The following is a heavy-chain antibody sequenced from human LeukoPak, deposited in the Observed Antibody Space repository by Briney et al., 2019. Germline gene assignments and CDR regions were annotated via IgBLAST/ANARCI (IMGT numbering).Heavy chain of an antibody. V-gene: IGHV3-30*02. J-gene: IGHJ2*01. Sequence: PGGSLRLSCAASGFTFSSYAMHWVRQAPGKGLEWVAFIRYDGSNKYYADSVKGRFTISRDNSKNTLYLQMNSLRAEDTAVYYCAKDAAVAGTYWYFDLWGRGTLVTVSS. CDR3: AKDAAVAGTYWYFDL. D-gene: IGHD6-19*01. CDR2: IRYDGSNK. CDR1: GFTFSSYA.